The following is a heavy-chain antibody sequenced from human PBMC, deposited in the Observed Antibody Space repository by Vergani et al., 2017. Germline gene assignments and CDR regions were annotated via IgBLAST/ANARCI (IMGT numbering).Heavy chain of an antibody. V-gene: IGHV3-48*04. CDR1: GFSFSDYN. CDR2: ISSSSATI. D-gene: IGHD3-22*01. Sequence: EVQLLESGGGLVQPGGSLRLSCAASGFSFSDYNMNWVRQAPGKGLEWVSFISSSSATIYYADSVKGRFTISRDNAKNSLYLQMDSLRAEDTAVYYCVRVYYYDSSACDYWGQGTLVTVSS. J-gene: IGHJ4*02. CDR3: VRVYYYDSSACDY.